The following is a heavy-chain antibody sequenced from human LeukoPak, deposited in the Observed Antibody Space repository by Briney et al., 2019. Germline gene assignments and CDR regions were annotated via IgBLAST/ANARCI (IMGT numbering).Heavy chain of an antibody. CDR1: GFTVSSNY. J-gene: IGHJ4*02. Sequence: GGSLRLSCAASGFTVSSNYMGWVRQAPGKGLEWVSVIYSGGSTYYADSVKGRFTISRDNSKNTLYLQMNSLRAEDTAVFYCARVEAVATIGYYLNYWGQGTLVTVSS. CDR2: IYSGGST. V-gene: IGHV3-53*01. D-gene: IGHD5-24*01. CDR3: ARVEAVATIGYYLNY.